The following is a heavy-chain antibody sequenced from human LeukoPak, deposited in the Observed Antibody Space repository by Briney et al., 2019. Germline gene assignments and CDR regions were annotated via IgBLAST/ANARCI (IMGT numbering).Heavy chain of an antibody. CDR2: ISWDSGSI. CDR3: AKDRYGGYAYFDY. Sequence: PGRSRRLSCAASGFTFDDYAMHWVRQAPGKGLEWVSGISWDSGSIGYADSVKGRFTISRDNAKNSLYLQMNSLRAEDTALYYCAKDRYGGYAYFDYWGQGTLVTVSS. D-gene: IGHD5-12*01. J-gene: IGHJ4*02. CDR1: GFTFDDYA. V-gene: IGHV3-9*01.